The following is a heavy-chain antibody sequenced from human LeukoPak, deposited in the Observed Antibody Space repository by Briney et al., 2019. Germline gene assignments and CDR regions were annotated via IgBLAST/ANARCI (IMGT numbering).Heavy chain of an antibody. CDR3: ARDLGYYGMDV. CDR1: GLTFSRDW. CDR2: IKQDGSEK. V-gene: IGHV3-7*05. J-gene: IGHJ6*02. Sequence: GGSLRLSCAASGLTFSRDWMSWVRQAPGKGLEWVANIKQDGSEKYYVDSVKGRFTISRDNAKNSLYLQMNSLRAEDTAVYYCARDLGYYGMDVWGQGTTVTVSS.